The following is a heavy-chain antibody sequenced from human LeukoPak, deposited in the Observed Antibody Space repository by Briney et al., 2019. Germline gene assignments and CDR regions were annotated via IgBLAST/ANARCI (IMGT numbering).Heavy chain of an antibody. Sequence: GGSLRLSCAASGFTFSSYWMSWVRQAPGKGLEWAANIKQDGSEKYYVDSVKGRFTISRDNAKNSLYLQMNSLRAEDTAVYYCARGSGLLGHWYFDLWGRGTLVTVSS. J-gene: IGHJ2*01. CDR3: ARGSGLLGHWYFDL. D-gene: IGHD3-16*01. CDR1: GFTFSSYW. CDR2: IKQDGSEK. V-gene: IGHV3-7*04.